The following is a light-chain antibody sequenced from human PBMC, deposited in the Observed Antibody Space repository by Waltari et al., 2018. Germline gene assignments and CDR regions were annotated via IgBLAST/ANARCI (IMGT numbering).Light chain of an antibody. CDR2: AAS. Sequence: DIQMTQSPSSLSASVGDRVTITCRASQSISSYLNWYQQKPGKAPKLLIYAASSLQSGVPSRFSGSGSGTDCTLTISSLQPEEFATYYCQQSYSTPWLTFGGGTKVEIK. V-gene: IGKV1-39*01. CDR3: QQSYSTPWLT. J-gene: IGKJ4*01. CDR1: QSISSY.